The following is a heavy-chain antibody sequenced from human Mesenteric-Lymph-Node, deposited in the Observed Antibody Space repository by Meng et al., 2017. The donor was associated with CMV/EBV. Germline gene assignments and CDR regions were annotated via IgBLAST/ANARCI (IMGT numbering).Heavy chain of an antibody. CDR2: YYSGST. J-gene: IGHJ4*02. CDR3: ASDPKTSSWYHFDS. D-gene: IGHD6-13*01. V-gene: IGHV4-59*01. CDR1: GGSISSYY. Sequence: SETLSLTCIVSGGSISSYYWSWIRQPPGKGLEWIIYYSGSTNYNPSLKSRVTMSIDTSKNQLSLELRSVTAADTAVYYCASDPKTSSWYHFDSWGQGTLVTVSS.